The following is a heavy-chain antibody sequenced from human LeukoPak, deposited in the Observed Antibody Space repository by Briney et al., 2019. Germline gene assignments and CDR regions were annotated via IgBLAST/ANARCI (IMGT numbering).Heavy chain of an antibody. V-gene: IGHV4-39*01. J-gene: IGHJ4*03. Sequence: SETLSLTCTVSGGSISSSTSFWGWIRQPPGKGLDWIGSIYYSGSTYYNPALKSRVTISVDTSRNQLSLKLRSATAADTAVYYCARYYCGGDCYSGFFDFWGQGTLVAVSS. CDR2: IYYSGST. CDR3: ARYYCGGDCYSGFFDF. CDR1: GGSISSSTSF. D-gene: IGHD2-21*02.